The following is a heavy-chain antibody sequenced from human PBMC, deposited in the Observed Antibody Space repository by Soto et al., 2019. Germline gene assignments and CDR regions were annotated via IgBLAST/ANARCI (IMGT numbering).Heavy chain of an antibody. V-gene: IGHV3-23*01. J-gene: IGHJ4*02. CDR2: FRGNFVST. Sequence: EVQLLESGGGLVQPGGSLRLSCAASGFTFSSYAMSWVRQAPGKGLEWVSGFRGNFVSTSYADSVKGRFTISRDNSKNTLFLQMNSLRAEDTAIYYCVKEGRVGVEGFDFWGQGTLVTVSS. CDR3: VKEGRVGVEGFDF. D-gene: IGHD1-26*01. CDR1: GFTFSSYA.